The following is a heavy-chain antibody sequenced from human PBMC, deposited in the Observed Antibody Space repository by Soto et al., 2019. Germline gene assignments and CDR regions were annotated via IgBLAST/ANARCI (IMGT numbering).Heavy chain of an antibody. J-gene: IGHJ5*02. CDR2: IYYSGST. V-gene: IGHV4-39*01. CDR3: ARHQASSPAYNWFDP. CDR1: GGSISSSSYY. Sequence: SETLSLTCTVSGGSISSSSYYWGWIRQPPGKGLEWIGSIYYSGSTYYNPSLKSRVTISVDTSKNQFSLKLSSVTAADTAVYYCARHQASSPAYNWFDPWGQGTLVTVSS.